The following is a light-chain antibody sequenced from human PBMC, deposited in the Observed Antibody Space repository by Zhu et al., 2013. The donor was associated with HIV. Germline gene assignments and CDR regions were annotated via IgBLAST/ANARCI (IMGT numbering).Light chain of an antibody. V-gene: IGKV3-11*01. CDR2: ETS. CDR1: ESVSSY. Sequence: EIVLTQSPATLSLSPGERATLSCRASESVSSYLAWYQQKPGQAPRLLIYETSNRATGVPARFSGSGSGTDFTLIITSLQSEDFAVYYCQQYNTWPPGWTFGQGTNVEI. J-gene: IGKJ1*01. CDR3: QQYNTWPPGWT.